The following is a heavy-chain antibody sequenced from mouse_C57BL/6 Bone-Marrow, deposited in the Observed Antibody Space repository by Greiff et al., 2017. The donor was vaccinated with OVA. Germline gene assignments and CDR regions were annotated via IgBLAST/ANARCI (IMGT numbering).Heavy chain of an antibody. Sequence: VQLQESGPELVKPGASVKLSCKASGYAFSSSWMNWVKQRPGKGLEWIGRIYPGDGGTNYNGKFKGKATLTADKSSSTAYMQLSSLTSEDSAVYFCARHEDGYYASYFDYGGQGTTLTVSS. CDR1: GYAFSSSW. J-gene: IGHJ2*01. CDR2: IYPGDGGT. D-gene: IGHD2-3*01. V-gene: IGHV1-82*01. CDR3: ARHEDGYYASYFDY.